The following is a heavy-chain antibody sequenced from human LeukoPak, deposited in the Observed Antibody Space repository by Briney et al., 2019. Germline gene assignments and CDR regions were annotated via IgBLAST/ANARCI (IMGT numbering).Heavy chain of an antibody. Sequence: SETLSLTCTVSGGSISSGGYYWSWIRQHPGKGLEWIGYIYYSGSTYYNPSLKSRVTISVDTSKNQFSLKLSSVTAADTAVYYCARRAVAGQFDYWGQGTLVTVSS. D-gene: IGHD6-19*01. CDR1: GGSISSGGYY. J-gene: IGHJ4*02. V-gene: IGHV4-31*03. CDR3: ARRAVAGQFDY. CDR2: IYYSGST.